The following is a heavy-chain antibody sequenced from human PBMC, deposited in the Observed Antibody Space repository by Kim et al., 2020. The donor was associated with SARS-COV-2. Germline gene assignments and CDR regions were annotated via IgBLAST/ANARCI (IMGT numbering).Heavy chain of an antibody. CDR1: GGTFSSYA. V-gene: IGHV1-69*13. Sequence: SVKVSCKASGGTFSSYAISWVRQAPGQGLEWMGGIIPIFGTANYAQKFQGRVTITADESTSTAYMELSSLRSEDTAVYYCARGGAYGDYESGDQSGMDVWGQGTTVTVSS. D-gene: IGHD4-17*01. CDR2: IIPIFGTA. CDR3: ARGGAYGDYESGDQSGMDV. J-gene: IGHJ6*02.